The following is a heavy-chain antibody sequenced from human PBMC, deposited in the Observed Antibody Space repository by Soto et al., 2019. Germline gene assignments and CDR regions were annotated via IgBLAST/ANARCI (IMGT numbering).Heavy chain of an antibody. CDR3: AKDLVQYDFWSGQKRYGMDV. Sequence: SQTLSLTCAISGDSVSSNSAAWNWIRQSPSRGLEWLGRTYYRSKWYNDYAVSVKSRITINPDTSKNQFSLQLNSVTPEDTAVYYCAKDLVQYDFWSGQKRYGMDVWGQGTTVTVSS. J-gene: IGHJ6*02. D-gene: IGHD3-3*01. CDR1: GDSVSSNSAA. V-gene: IGHV6-1*01. CDR2: TYYRSKWYN.